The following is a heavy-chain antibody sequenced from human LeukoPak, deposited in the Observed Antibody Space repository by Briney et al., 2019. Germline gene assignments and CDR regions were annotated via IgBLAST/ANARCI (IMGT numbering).Heavy chain of an antibody. CDR2: ISSSSSTI. CDR1: GFTLSTYT. CDR3: AREYSSSSGRAFDI. Sequence: GSLRLPCAPLGFTLSTYTMDWVRQAPGKGLQWFSYISSSSSTICYADSVKGRFTISRDNAKNSLYLQMNSLRGEDTAVYYCAREYSSSSGRAFDIWGQGTMVTVSS. D-gene: IGHD6-6*01. V-gene: IGHV3-48*01. J-gene: IGHJ3*02.